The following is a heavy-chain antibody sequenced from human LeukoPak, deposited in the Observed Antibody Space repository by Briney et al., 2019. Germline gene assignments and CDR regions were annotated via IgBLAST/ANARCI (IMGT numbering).Heavy chain of an antibody. D-gene: IGHD3-9*01. CDR3: ARPFTYFDWEIIDY. J-gene: IGHJ4*02. CDR1: GYTFTSYA. Sequence: ASVKVSCKASGYTFTSYAMHWVRQAPGQRLEWMGWINAGNGNTNYSQKFQGRVTITRDTSASTAYMELSSLRSEDTAVYYCARPFTYFDWEIIDYWGQGTLVTVSS. CDR2: INAGNGNT. V-gene: IGHV1-3*01.